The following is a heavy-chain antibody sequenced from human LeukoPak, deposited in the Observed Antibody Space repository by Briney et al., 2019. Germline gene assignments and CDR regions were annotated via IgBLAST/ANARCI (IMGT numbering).Heavy chain of an antibody. CDR3: ARGIDDFWSGYSYFDY. Sequence: SETLSLTCAVSGYSISSGYYWGWIRQPPGKGLEWIGSIYHSGSTYYNPSLKSRVTISVDTSKNQFSLKLSSVTAADTAVYYCARGIDDFWSGYSYFDYWGQGTLVTVSS. V-gene: IGHV4-38-2*01. J-gene: IGHJ4*02. D-gene: IGHD3-3*01. CDR2: IYHSGST. CDR1: GYSISSGYY.